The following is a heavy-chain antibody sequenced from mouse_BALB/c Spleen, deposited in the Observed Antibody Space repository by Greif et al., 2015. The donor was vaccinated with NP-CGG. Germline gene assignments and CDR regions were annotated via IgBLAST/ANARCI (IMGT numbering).Heavy chain of an antibody. D-gene: IGHD2-14*01. J-gene: IGHJ2*01. CDR2: ILPGSGST. V-gene: IGHV1-9*01. Sequence: QVQLQQPGAELMKPGASVKISCKATGYTFSSYWIEWVKQRPGHGLDWIGEILPGSGSTNYNEKFKGKATFTADTPSNTAYMQLSSPTSEDSAVYYCARSVDRDDVDDWGQGTTLTVSS. CDR1: GYTFSSYW. CDR3: ARSVDRDDVDD.